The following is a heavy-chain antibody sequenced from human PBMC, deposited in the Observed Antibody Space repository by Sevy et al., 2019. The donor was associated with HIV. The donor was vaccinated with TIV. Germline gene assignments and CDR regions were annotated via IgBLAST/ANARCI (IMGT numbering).Heavy chain of an antibody. V-gene: IGHV3-30*18. CDR3: AKDLATMVQGVPNDY. Sequence: GGSLRLSCVASGFTFSNAWMNWVRQAPGKGLEWVAVISYDGSNKYYADSVKGRFTISRDNSKNTLYLQMNSLRAEDTAVYYCAKDLATMVQGVPNDYWGQGTLVTVSS. J-gene: IGHJ4*02. CDR2: ISYDGSNK. D-gene: IGHD3-10*01. CDR1: GFTFSNAW.